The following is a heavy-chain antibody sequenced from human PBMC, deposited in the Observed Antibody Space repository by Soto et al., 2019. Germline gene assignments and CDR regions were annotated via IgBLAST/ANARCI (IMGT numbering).Heavy chain of an antibody. D-gene: IGHD3-10*01. Sequence: ETLSLTCTVSGDSISNFYWSWIRQPPGRGLEWIGYIRYSRATDYNPSLKSRASMSVDTSKSQLSLKLSSVTTADTAVYYCARDYGSGSWPDRFDYWGQGTLVTVYS. CDR1: GDSISNFY. V-gene: IGHV4-59*01. CDR3: ARDYGSGSWPDRFDY. J-gene: IGHJ4*02. CDR2: IRYSRAT.